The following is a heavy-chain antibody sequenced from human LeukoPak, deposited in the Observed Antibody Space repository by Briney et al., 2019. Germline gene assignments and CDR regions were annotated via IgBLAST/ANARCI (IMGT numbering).Heavy chain of an antibody. D-gene: IGHD3-3*01. V-gene: IGHV3-23*01. CDR3: AKDLTVFGVVPFDY. CDR2: ISGSGGST. CDR1: GFTFGTYA. J-gene: IGHJ4*02. Sequence: PGGSLRLSCAASGFTFGTYAMSWVRQAPGKGLEWVSAISGSGGSTYYADSVKGRFTISRDNSKNTLYLQMNSLRAEDTAVYYCAKDLTVFGVVPFDYWGQGTLVTVSS.